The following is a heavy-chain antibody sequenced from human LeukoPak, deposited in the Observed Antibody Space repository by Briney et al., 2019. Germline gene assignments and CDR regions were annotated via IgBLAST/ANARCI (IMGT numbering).Heavy chain of an antibody. J-gene: IGHJ4*02. CDR3: AKSDYYDSQYYFDY. V-gene: IGHV1-2*02. D-gene: IGHD3-22*01. CDR1: GYTFTGYY. CDR2: INPNSGGT. Sequence: ASVKVSCKASGYTFTGYYMHWVRQAPGQGLEWMGWINPNSGGTNYAQKFQGRVTMTRDTSISTAYMELSRLRSDDTAVYYCAKSDYYDSQYYFDYWGQGTLVTVSS.